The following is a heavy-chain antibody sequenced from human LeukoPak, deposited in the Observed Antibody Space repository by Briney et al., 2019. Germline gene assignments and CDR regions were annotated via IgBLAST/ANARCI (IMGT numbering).Heavy chain of an antibody. V-gene: IGHV3-23*01. J-gene: IGHJ4*02. CDR3: AKDTTIVIAVALDY. CDR2: ISGSGGST. Sequence: PGASLRLSCAASGFTFGSYAMSWVRQAPGKGLEWVSAISGSGGSTYYADSVKGRFTISRDNSENTLYLQMNSLRAEDTAVYYCAKDTTIVIAVALDYWGQGTLVTVSS. D-gene: IGHD6-19*01. CDR1: GFTFGSYA.